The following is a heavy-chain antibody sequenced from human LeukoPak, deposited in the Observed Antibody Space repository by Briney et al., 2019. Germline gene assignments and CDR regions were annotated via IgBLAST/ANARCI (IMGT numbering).Heavy chain of an antibody. CDR1: GFSFSSYA. J-gene: IGHJ4*02. Sequence: RSGGSLRLSCVASGFSFSSYAMTWVRQAPGKGLEWVSAISPRGVTTYHADSVKGRFTSSRDSSKNTVYPQMNSPRVEDTAVYYCARIGHFESGGAVAAPHYWGQGTLVTVSS. D-gene: IGHD6-19*01. V-gene: IGHV3-23*01. CDR2: ISPRGVTT. CDR3: ARIGHFESGGAVAAPHY.